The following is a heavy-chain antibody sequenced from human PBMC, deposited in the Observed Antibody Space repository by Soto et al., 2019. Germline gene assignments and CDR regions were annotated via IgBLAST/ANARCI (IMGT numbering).Heavy chain of an antibody. D-gene: IGHD4-4*01. CDR2: IKSKGGGETK. Sequence: EVQLVESGGGLVKPGDSLRLSCAVSGLKFSDAWMNWVRQAPGKGLEWVGRIKSKGGGETKDYAAPVKGRFAISRDDSIDKLYLQMNSLKIEYTAVYYCAWDNSGRFRTDHWGQGTLVTVS. J-gene: IGHJ4*02. CDR3: AWDNSGRFRTDH. CDR1: GLKFSDAW. V-gene: IGHV3-15*07.